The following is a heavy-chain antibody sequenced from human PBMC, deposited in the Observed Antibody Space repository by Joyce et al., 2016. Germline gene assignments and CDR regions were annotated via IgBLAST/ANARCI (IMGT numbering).Heavy chain of an antibody. CDR2: ISKDERST. CDR1: GFSFSGYW. V-gene: IGHV3-74*01. Sequence: EVQLVESGGGLVQPGGSLGLSCAASGFSFSGYWMHWLRQAPGKGPVWVSRISKDERSTSYADSVKGRFTISRDNAKNTLYLQMNSLRAEDTAVYYCARDPMIEGFYWGQGTLVTVSA. CDR3: ARDPMIEGFY. J-gene: IGHJ4*02. D-gene: IGHD3-22*01.